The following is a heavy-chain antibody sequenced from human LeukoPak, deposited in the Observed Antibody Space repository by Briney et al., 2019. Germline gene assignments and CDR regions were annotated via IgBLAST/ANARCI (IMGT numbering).Heavy chain of an antibody. J-gene: IGHJ4*02. D-gene: IGHD3-3*01. Sequence: GGSLRLSCAASGFTFSNYAMSWVRQAPGKGLEWVSAISGSGGSTYYADSVKGRFTISRDNSKNTLYLQMNSLRAEDTAVYYCAKDLLHGIFGVAAPFDYWGQGTLVTVSS. CDR2: ISGSGGST. CDR3: AKDLLHGIFGVAAPFDY. V-gene: IGHV3-23*01. CDR1: GFTFSNYA.